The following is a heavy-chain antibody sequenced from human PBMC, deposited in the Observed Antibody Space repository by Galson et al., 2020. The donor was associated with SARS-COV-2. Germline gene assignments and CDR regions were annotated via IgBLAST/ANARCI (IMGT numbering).Heavy chain of an antibody. CDR1: GGSFSAYY. V-gene: IGHV4-34*01. CDR2: IYHSGRT. CDR3: ARAPTSSGFLYYYYYGMDV. Sequence: SETLSLTCTVYGGSFSAYYWSWIRKPPGKGLEWIGDIYHSGRTNYNPSLKSRVTISVDASKNQFSLNLGSVTAADAAVYYCARAPTSSGFLYYYYYGMDVWGQGTTVTVSS. J-gene: IGHJ6*02. D-gene: IGHD3-22*01.